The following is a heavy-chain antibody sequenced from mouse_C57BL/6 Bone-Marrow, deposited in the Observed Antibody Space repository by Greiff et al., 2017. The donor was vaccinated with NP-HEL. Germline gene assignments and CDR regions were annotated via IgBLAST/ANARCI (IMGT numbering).Heavy chain of an antibody. CDR3: ANYGKDYFDY. V-gene: IGHV1-64*01. CDR1: GYTFTSYW. Sequence: VQLQQSGPELVKPGASVKISCKASGYTFTSYWMHWVKQRPGQGLEWIGMIHPNSGSTNYNEKFKSKATLTVDKSSSTAYMQLSSLTSEDSAVYYCANYGKDYFDYWGQGTTLTVSS. J-gene: IGHJ2*01. CDR2: IHPNSGST. D-gene: IGHD2-1*01.